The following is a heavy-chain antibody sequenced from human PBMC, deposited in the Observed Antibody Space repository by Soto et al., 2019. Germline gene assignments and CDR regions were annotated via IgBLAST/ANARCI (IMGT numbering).Heavy chain of an antibody. D-gene: IGHD3-3*01. Sequence: GESLKISCAASGFTFSDHYMDWVRQAPGKGLEWVGRTRNKANSYTTEYAASVKGRFTISRDDSKNSLYLQMNSLKTEDTAVYYCARGRSSGRITISSRPLYYYYYYMDVWGKGTTVTVSS. J-gene: IGHJ6*03. CDR2: TRNKANSYTT. CDR3: ARGRSSGRITISSRPLYYYYYYMDV. CDR1: GFTFSDHY. V-gene: IGHV3-72*01.